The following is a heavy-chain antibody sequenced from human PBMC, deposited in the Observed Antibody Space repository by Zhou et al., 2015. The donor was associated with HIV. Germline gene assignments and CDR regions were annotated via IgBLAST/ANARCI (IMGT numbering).Heavy chain of an antibody. Sequence: QVQLVQSGAEVKKPGSSVKVSCKASGGTFSSYAISWVRQAPGQGLEWMGGIIPIFGTANYAQKFQGRVTITADESTSTAYMELSSLRSEDTAVYYCARDYPGYSSGKVPYWFDPWGQGTLVTVSS. J-gene: IGHJ5*02. CDR1: GGTFSSYA. CDR2: IIPIFGTA. V-gene: IGHV1-69*01. CDR3: ARDYPGYSSGKVPYWFDP. D-gene: IGHD6-19*01.